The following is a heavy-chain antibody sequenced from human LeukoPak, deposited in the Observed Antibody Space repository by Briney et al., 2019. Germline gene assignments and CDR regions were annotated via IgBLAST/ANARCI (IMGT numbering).Heavy chain of an antibody. J-gene: IGHJ4*02. Sequence: SQTLSLTCAVSGGSISSGSYSWGWIRQPPGKGLEGIGYFFYTGNTYYNASLKSRITISVDTSKNQFSLKLSSVTAADTAVYYCARGGGPLQSFDYWGQGTLVTVSS. CDR2: FFYTGNT. V-gene: IGHV4-30-4*07. CDR3: ARGGGPLQSFDY. D-gene: IGHD4-11*01. CDR1: GGSISSGSYS.